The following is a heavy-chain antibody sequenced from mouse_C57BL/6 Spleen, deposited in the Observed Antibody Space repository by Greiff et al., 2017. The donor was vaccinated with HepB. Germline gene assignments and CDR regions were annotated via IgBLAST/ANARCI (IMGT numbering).Heavy chain of an antibody. J-gene: IGHJ3*01. D-gene: IGHD2-1*01. CDR1: GYAFSSSW. Sequence: QVQLQQSGPELVKPGASVKISCKASGYAFSSSWMNWVKQRPGKGLEWIGRIYPGDGDTNYNGKFKGKATLTADKSSSTAYMQLSSLTSEDSAVYFCAREGGGNPFAYWGQGTLVTVSA. V-gene: IGHV1-82*01. CDR3: AREGGGNPFAY. CDR2: IYPGDGDT.